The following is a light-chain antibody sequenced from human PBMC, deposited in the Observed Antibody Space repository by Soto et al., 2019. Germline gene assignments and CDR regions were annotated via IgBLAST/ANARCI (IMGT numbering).Light chain of an antibody. Sequence: DIQMTQSPSTLSASVGDTVTITCRASQSVSTWLAWYQQTPGKAPKLLMYDASTLESGAPARFSGSGSGTEFTLTISSLQPEDFAAYNCQEYKTWTFGQGTKVDIK. V-gene: IGKV1-5*01. CDR2: DAS. CDR3: QEYKTWT. J-gene: IGKJ1*01. CDR1: QSVSTW.